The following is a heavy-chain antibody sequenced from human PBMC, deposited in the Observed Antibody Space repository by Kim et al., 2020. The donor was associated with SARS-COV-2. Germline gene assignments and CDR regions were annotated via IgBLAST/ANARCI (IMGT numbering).Heavy chain of an antibody. CDR3: ARGYSTSAWYFDY. D-gene: IGHD6-6*01. V-gene: IGHV1-3*01. J-gene: IGHJ4*02. CDR2: IKAGNGDT. CDR1: GYTFTDYT. Sequence: ASVKVSCKASGYTFTDYTMHWVRQAPGQRLEWMGWIKAGNGDTKYSLKFQGRVTITRDTSASTAYMELSSLRSEDSAVYYCARGYSTSAWYFDYWGQGTLVTVSS.